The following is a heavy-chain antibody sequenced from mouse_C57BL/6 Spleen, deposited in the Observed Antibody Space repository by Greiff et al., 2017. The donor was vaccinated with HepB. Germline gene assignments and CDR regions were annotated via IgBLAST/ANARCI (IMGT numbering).Heavy chain of an antibody. D-gene: IGHD2-4*01. CDR3: ARGGYYDDDEDPWFAY. CDR2: ISYDGSN. J-gene: IGHJ3*01. V-gene: IGHV3-6*01. Sequence: EVQLQQSGPGLVKPSQSLSLTCSVTGYSITSGYYWNWIRQFPGNKLEWMGYISYDGSNNYNPSLKNRISITRDTSKNQFFLKLNSVTTEDTATYYCARGGYYDDDEDPWFAYWGQGTLVTVSA. CDR1: GYSITSGYY.